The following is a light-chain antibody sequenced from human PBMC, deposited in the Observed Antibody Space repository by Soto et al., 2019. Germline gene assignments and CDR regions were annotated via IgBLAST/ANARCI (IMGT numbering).Light chain of an antibody. Sequence: QSVLTQPASVSGSPGQSITISCTGTSSDVGGYNYVSWYQQHPGKAPKLMIYEVSNRPSGVSNRFSGSKSGKTASLTISGPQAEDEADYYCSSYKSSSTYVFGTGTKVTVL. CDR2: EVS. CDR1: SSDVGGYNY. J-gene: IGLJ1*01. CDR3: SSYKSSSTYV. V-gene: IGLV2-14*01.